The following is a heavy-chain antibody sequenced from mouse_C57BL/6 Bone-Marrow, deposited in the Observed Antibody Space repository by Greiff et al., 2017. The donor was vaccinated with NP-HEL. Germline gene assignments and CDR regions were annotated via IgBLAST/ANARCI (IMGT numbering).Heavy chain of an antibody. CDR3: ARSYYGSRYYFDY. J-gene: IGHJ2*01. CDR1: GYTFTSYG. V-gene: IGHV1-81*01. Sequence: VKLVESGAELARPGASVKLSCKASGYTFTSYGISWVKQRTGQGLEWIGEIYPRSGNTYYNEKFKGKATLTADKSSSTAYMELRSLTSEDSAVYFCARSYYGSRYYFDYWGQGTTLTVSS. D-gene: IGHD1-1*01. CDR2: IYPRSGNT.